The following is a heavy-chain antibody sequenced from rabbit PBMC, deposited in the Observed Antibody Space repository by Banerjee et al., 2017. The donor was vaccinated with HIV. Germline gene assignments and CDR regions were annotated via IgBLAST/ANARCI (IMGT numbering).Heavy chain of an antibody. CDR3: ARDLAGVTGWNFNL. CDR2: IYAGSSGST. D-gene: IGHD4-1*01. Sequence: QEQLEESGGDLVKPEGSLTLTCTASGFSFSSYYYICWVRQAPGKGLEWIACIYAGSSGSTYYASWAKGRITISKTSSTTVTLQMTSLTAADTASYFCARDLAGVTGWNFNLWGPGTLVTVS. CDR1: GFSFSSYYY. V-gene: IGHV1S45*01. J-gene: IGHJ4*01.